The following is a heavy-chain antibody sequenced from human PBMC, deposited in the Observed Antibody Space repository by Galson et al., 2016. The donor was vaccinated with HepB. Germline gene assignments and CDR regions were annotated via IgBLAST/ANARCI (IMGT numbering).Heavy chain of an antibody. Sequence: SLRLSCAASGFAFDDYAMHWVRQIPGKGLQWVSGISWNSDTIGYADSVKGRFTISRDNAKNSLYLQMNSLTTEDSAVYYCAKDGVFAGYYWHLDVWGRGTVVTVSA. J-gene: IGHJ2*01. D-gene: IGHD3-10*02. CDR2: ISWNSDTI. CDR3: AKDGVFAGYYWHLDV. V-gene: IGHV3-9*01. CDR1: GFAFDDYA.